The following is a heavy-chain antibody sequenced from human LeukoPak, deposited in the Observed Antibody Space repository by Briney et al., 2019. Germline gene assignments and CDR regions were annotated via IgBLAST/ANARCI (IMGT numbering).Heavy chain of an antibody. CDR2: INPNSGGT. V-gene: IGHV1-2*02. Sequence: ASVKVSCKASGYTFTGYYMHWVRQAPGQGLEWMGWINPNSGGTNYAQKFQGRVTMTRDTSISTAYMELSGLRSDDTAVYYCARGHGDCSSTSCYDAFDIWGQGTMVTVSS. D-gene: IGHD2-2*03. CDR3: ARGHGDCSSTSCYDAFDI. CDR1: GYTFTGYY. J-gene: IGHJ3*02.